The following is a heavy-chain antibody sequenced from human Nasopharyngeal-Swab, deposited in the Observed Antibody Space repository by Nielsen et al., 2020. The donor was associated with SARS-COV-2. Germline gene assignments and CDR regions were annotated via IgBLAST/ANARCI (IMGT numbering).Heavy chain of an antibody. Sequence: GESLKISCAASGFTFSSYAMHWVRQAPGKGLEWVAVISYDGSNKYYADSVKGRFTIPRDNSKNTLYLQMNSLRAEDTAVYYCARVDSSSWYGVDYWGQGTLVTVSS. V-gene: IGHV3-30-3*01. J-gene: IGHJ4*02. CDR2: ISYDGSNK. CDR1: GFTFSSYA. CDR3: ARVDSSSWYGVDY. D-gene: IGHD6-13*01.